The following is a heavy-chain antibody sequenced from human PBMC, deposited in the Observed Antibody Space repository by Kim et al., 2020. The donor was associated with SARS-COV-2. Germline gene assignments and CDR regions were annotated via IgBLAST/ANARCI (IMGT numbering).Heavy chain of an antibody. V-gene: IGHV3-23*01. D-gene: IGHD5-12*01. J-gene: IGHJ4*02. CDR3: AKDLRWLRSYFDY. Sequence: YADSGKGRLTISRDNSKNTLYLQMTSLRAEDTAVYYCAKDLRWLRSYFDYWGQGTLVTVSS.